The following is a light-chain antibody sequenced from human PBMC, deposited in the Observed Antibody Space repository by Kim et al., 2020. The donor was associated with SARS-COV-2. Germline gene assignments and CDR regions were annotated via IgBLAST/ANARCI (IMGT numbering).Light chain of an antibody. CDR1: NIGGKT. CDR3: QVWDSSSDQVL. J-gene: IGLJ2*01. CDR2: YDG. Sequence: SYELTQPPSVSVAPGQTARITCGGNNIGGKTVHWYQQRPGQAPVLVIRYDGDRPSGIPERFSASNSGNTATLTISRVAAGDEADYYCQVWDSSSDQVLFG. V-gene: IGLV3-21*01.